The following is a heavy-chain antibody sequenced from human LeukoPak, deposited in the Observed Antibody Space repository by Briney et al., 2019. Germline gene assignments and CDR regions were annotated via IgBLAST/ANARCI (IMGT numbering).Heavy chain of an antibody. Sequence: GGSLRLSCAASGFTFSSYWMSWVRQAPGKGLEWVANIKQDGSEKYYVDSVKGRFTISRDNAKNSLYLQMNSLRAEDTAVYYCAKAKLGATNDYWGQGTLVTVSS. CDR2: IKQDGSEK. J-gene: IGHJ4*02. D-gene: IGHD1-26*01. V-gene: IGHV3-7*01. CDR3: AKAKLGATNDY. CDR1: GFTFSSYW.